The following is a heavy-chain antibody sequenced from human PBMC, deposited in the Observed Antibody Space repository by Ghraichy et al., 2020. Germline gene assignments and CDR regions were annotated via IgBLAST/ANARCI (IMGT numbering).Heavy chain of an antibody. D-gene: IGHD2-15*01. V-gene: IGHV3-49*03. CDR1: GFTFGDYA. J-gene: IGHJ5*02. Sequence: GESLNISCTASGFTFGDYAMSWFRQAPGKGLEWVGLVRTKAYRATTEYAASVKGRFTISREDSKSIAYLQMNSLKTEDTAMYYCSVYCSGGSCPPVVEDPRPNVFDPWGRGTLVTVSS. CDR2: VRTKAYRATT. CDR3: SVYCSGGSCPPVVEDPRPNVFDP.